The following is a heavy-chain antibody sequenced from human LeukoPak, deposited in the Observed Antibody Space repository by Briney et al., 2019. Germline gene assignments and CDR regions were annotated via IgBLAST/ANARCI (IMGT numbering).Heavy chain of an antibody. J-gene: IGHJ6*03. CDR2: IYHSGST. D-gene: IGHD1-1*01. CDR1: GGSISSYY. Sequence: SETLSLTCTVSGGSISSYYWSWIRQPPGKGLEWIGSIYHSGSTYYNPSLKSRVTISVDTSKNQFSLKLSSVTAADTAVYYCATTRYHYYYMDVWGKGTTVTVSS. V-gene: IGHV4-59*04. CDR3: ATTRYHYYYMDV.